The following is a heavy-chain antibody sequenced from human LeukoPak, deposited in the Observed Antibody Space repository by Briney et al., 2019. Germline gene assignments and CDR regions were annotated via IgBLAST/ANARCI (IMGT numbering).Heavy chain of an antibody. CDR3: AKGVLPSDWVLRYFDWLTSFDY. CDR1: GITFSSHA. D-gene: IGHD3-9*01. Sequence: PGGSLRLSCTASGITFSSHAMSWVRQAPGKGLEWVSTISGSGGSRHYADSVKGRFTISRDNSKNTLYLQMNSLRAEDTAVYYCAKGVLPSDWVLRYFDWLTSFDYWGQGTLVTVSS. CDR2: ISGSGGSR. V-gene: IGHV3-23*01. J-gene: IGHJ4*02.